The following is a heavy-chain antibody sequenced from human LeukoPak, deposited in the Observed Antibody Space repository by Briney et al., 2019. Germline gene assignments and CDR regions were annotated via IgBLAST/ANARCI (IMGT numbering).Heavy chain of an antibody. J-gene: IGHJ3*02. V-gene: IGHV3-21*01. CDR3: AREGYYYDSSGLDAFDI. CDR2: ISSSSSYI. CDR1: GFTFSSYS. Sequence: GGSLRLSCAASGFTFSSYSMNWVRQAPGKGLEWVSSISSSSSYIYYADSVKGRFTISRDNAKNSLYLQMNSLRAEDTAVYYCAREGYYYDSSGLDAFDIWGQGTMVTVSS. D-gene: IGHD3-22*01.